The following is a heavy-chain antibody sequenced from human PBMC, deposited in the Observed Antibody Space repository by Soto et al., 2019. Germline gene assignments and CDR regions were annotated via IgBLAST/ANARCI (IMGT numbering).Heavy chain of an antibody. D-gene: IGHD3-3*01. J-gene: IGHJ6*01. CDR3: PIEARPCIGVLPIYYIYYMEV. CDR1: GFTFSSYA. Sequence: GGSLRLSCAASGFTFSSYAMSWVRQAPGKGLEWVSAISGSGGSTYYADSVKGRFTISRDNSKNTLYLHMNSLRAEDTAVYYCPIEARPCIGVLPIYYIYYMEVLCPETT. CDR2: ISGSGGST. V-gene: IGHV3-23*01.